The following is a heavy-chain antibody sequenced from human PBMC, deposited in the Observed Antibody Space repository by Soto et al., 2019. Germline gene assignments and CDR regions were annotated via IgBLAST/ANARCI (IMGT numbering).Heavy chain of an antibody. CDR3: ARGGYYDCSGYYWNVDH. Sequence: QVQLVQSGAEVKKPGASVKVSCKASGYTFSSYDINWVRQATGQGLEWMGWMNPNSGNTGYAQKFQGRVTMTRDTSTRTAYMELSSLRSEDTAVYYCARGGYYDCSGYYWNVDHWGQGTLVTVSS. CDR1: GYTFSSYD. CDR2: MNPNSGNT. J-gene: IGHJ4*02. V-gene: IGHV1-8*01. D-gene: IGHD3-22*01.